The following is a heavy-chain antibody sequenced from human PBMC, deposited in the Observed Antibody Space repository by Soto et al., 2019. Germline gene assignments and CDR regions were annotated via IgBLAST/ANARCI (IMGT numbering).Heavy chain of an antibody. Sequence: EVPLVESGGGLVQPGGSLRLSCAASGFTVSSNYMSWVRQAPGKGLEWVSVIYSGGSTYYADSVKGRFTISRDNSKNTLYLQMNSLRAEDTAVYYCARDSVAAAGKGPYYYGMDVWGQGTTVTVSS. CDR1: GFTVSSNY. V-gene: IGHV3-66*01. J-gene: IGHJ6*02. CDR2: IYSGGST. CDR3: ARDSVAAAGKGPYYYGMDV. D-gene: IGHD6-13*01.